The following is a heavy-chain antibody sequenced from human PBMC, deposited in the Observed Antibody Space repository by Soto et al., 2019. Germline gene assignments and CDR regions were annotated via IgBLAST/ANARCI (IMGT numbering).Heavy chain of an antibody. CDR1: GFTFSSYA. Sequence: QVQLVESGGGVVQPGRSLRLSCAASGFTFSSYAMHWVRQAPGKGLEWVAVISYDGSNKYYADSVKGRFTISRDNSKNTLYLQMNSLRAEDTAVYYCARGRPRAEYSSSRSLDYLGQGTLVTVSS. CDR2: ISYDGSNK. J-gene: IGHJ4*02. V-gene: IGHV3-30*14. D-gene: IGHD6-6*01. CDR3: ARGRPRAEYSSSRSLDY.